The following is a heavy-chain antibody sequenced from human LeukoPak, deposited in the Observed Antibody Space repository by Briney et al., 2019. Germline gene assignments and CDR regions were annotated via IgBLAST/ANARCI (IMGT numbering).Heavy chain of an antibody. CDR2: ISTSGST. CDR3: TRDSSGYDWFYDY. V-gene: IGHV4-61*02. J-gene: IGHJ4*02. Sequence: SETLSLTFTVSGGSINSGTYYWSWIRQPAGKGLEWIGRISTSGSTNYNPSLKSRVTMSVDTSKNQFSLMLSSVTAADTAVYFCTRDSSGYDWFYDYWGQGTLVTVSS. CDR1: GGSINSGTYY. D-gene: IGHD5-12*01.